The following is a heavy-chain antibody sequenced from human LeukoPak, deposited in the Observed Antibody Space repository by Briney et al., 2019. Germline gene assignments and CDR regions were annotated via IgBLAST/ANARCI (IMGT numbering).Heavy chain of an antibody. D-gene: IGHD6-6*01. Sequence: PSETLSLTCTVSGGSISSYYWSWIRQPAGKGLQWIGRIYTSGSTNYNPSLKSRVTVSVDTSKNQFSLKLSSVTAADMAVYYCARDVAYSSSFDYWGQGTLVTVSS. CDR2: IYTSGST. CDR1: GGSISSYY. V-gene: IGHV4-4*07. J-gene: IGHJ4*02. CDR3: ARDVAYSSSFDY.